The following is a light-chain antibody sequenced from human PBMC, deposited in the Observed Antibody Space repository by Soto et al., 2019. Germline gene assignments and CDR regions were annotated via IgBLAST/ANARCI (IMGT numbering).Light chain of an antibody. Sequence: EIVMTQSPVTLSVSPGERATLSCRASQSVSSNLAWYQQKPGQAPRLLIYGASTRATGIPARFSRSGSGTEVTLTISRLKSEDFALYYCQQYADSPRTFGQGTKVDIK. J-gene: IGKJ1*01. CDR2: GAS. CDR1: QSVSSN. CDR3: QQYADSPRT. V-gene: IGKV3-15*01.